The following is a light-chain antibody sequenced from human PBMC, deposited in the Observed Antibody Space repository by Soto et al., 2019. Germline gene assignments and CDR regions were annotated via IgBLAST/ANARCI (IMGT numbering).Light chain of an antibody. CDR2: INN. V-gene: IGLV1-44*01. CDR1: RPNIGSNT. CDR3: AAWDDSLSGPL. Sequence: QSVLTQPPSASGTPGQRVTISCSGSRPNIGSNTVNWYQQLPGTAPRLLIYINNQRPSGVPDRFSGSKSGTSASLAISGLQSEDEADYYCAAWDDSLSGPLFGGGTKLTVL. J-gene: IGLJ2*01.